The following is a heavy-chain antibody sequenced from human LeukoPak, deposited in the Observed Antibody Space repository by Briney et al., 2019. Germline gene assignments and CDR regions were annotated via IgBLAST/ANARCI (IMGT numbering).Heavy chain of an antibody. D-gene: IGHD3-22*01. CDR3: AKYPYYYDSSGYYAEYFQH. V-gene: IGHV3-30*02. Sequence: GGSLRLSCAASGFTFSSYGMHWVRQAPGKGLEWVAFIRYDGSNKYYADSVEGRFTISRDNSKNTLYLQMNSLRAEDTAVYYCAKYPYYYDSSGYYAEYFQHWGQGTLVTVSS. J-gene: IGHJ1*01. CDR2: IRYDGSNK. CDR1: GFTFSSYG.